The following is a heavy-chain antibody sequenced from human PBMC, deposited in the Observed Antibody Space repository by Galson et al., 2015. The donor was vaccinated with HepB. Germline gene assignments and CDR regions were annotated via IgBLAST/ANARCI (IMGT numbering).Heavy chain of an antibody. V-gene: IGHV1-3*04. CDR2: INTGNGDT. CDR1: GYIFTSYG. Sequence: SVKVSCKASGYIFTSYGIHWVRQAPGQRLEWMGWINTGNGDTNYSQKFRGRLTITRDTSARTAYMELSRLRSEDTAVFYCARAGSGWFGWVDPWGQGTLVTVSS. J-gene: IGHJ5*02. D-gene: IGHD6-19*01. CDR3: ARAGSGWFGWVDP.